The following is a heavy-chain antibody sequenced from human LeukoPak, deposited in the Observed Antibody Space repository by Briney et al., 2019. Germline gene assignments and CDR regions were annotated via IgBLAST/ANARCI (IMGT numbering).Heavy chain of an antibody. Sequence: SETLSLTCTVSGGSITSGAYYWRWIRQHPGKGLEWIRNIYYSGTTYHNPSLKSRLSLSVDTSKNQFSLELSSVTAADTAVYYCARGVGQLVRANLDPWGQGTLVTVSS. J-gene: IGHJ5*02. V-gene: IGHV4-31*03. CDR1: GGSITSGAYY. CDR2: IYYSGTT. CDR3: ARGVGQLVRANLDP. D-gene: IGHD6-6*01.